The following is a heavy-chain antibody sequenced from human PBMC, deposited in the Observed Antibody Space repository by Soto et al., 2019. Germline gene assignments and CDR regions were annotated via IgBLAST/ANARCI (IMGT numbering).Heavy chain of an antibody. V-gene: IGHV3-23*01. CDR2: ISRTGDSA. J-gene: IGHJ5*01. CDR3: AKGPDGSGYYHNWFDS. Sequence: EVHLLESGGALVQPGGSLTLSCAASGFSFSDYAMSWVRQAPGKGLEWVSSISRTGDSAYYADSVKGRFAISRYRSKXXLSLQMNSLRVEDTAVYYCAKGPDGSGYYHNWFDSWGQGTLITVSS. CDR1: GFSFSDYA. D-gene: IGHD3-22*01.